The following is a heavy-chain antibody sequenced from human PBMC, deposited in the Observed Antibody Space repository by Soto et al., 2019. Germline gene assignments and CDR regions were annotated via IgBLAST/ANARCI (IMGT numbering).Heavy chain of an antibody. CDR2: VSGSGGNT. J-gene: IGHJ4*02. V-gene: IGHV3-23*01. CDR3: AKGPHSSAWHYFDY. D-gene: IGHD6-19*01. CDR1: GIAFSNYA. Sequence: HPGGSLRLSCAASGIAFSNYAMSWVRQAPGKGLEWVSTVSGSGGNTYYADSVRGRFTISRDNSENTLYLQMISLRAEDMAIYYCAKGPHSSAWHYFDYWGQGTLVTVSS.